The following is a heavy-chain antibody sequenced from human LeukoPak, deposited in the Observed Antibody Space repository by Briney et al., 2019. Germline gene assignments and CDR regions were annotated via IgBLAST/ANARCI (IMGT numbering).Heavy chain of an antibody. J-gene: IGHJ4*02. CDR3: AKDWGGGWSFDY. CDR2: VRGGGVTT. Sequence: GGSLRLSCAASGYTFHDYAMHWVRQAPGKGLEWVALVRGGGVTTYADSVRGRFTISRDNAKNSLHLQMNSLRTEDTALYYCAKDWGGGWSFDYWGLGTLVTVSS. CDR1: GYTFHDYA. V-gene: IGHV3-43*02. D-gene: IGHD6-19*01.